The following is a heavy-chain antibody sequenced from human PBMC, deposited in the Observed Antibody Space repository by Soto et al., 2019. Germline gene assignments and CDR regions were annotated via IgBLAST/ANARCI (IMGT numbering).Heavy chain of an antibody. CDR2: IYYSRST. CDR1: GGSISSSY. V-gene: IGHV4-59*01. CDR3: ARLYGSGSRYYYYGMDV. J-gene: IGHJ6*02. Sequence: SQTLSLTXTLSGGSISSSYWSCIRHPPGTGLEWSGDIYYSRSTNYNPSLKSRVSIAVDTYKNQFSLKLSSATAADTDVYYCARLYGSGSRYYYYGMDVWGQGTTVTVSS. D-gene: IGHD3-10*01.